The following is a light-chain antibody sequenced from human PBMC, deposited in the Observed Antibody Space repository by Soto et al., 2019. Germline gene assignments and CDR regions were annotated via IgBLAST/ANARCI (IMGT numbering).Light chain of an antibody. CDR3: QQYYSYPRT. CDR2: AAS. J-gene: IGKJ1*01. Sequence: DIQMTQSPSSLSASVGDRVTITCRASQSVSNYLNWYQQKLGKAPKLLIYAASTLQSGVPSRFSGSGSGTDFTLTISCLQSEDFATYYCQQYYSYPRTFGQGTKVDIK. V-gene: IGKV1-39*01. CDR1: QSVSNY.